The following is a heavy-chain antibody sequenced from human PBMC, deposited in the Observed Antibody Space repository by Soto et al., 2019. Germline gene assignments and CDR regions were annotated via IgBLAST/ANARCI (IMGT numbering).Heavy chain of an antibody. Sequence: LRLSCAASGFTFSSYGMHWVRQAPGKGLEWVSYISSSGSTIYYADSVKGRFTISRDNAKNSLYLQMNSLRAEDTAVYYCAREEDYYDSSGYQGIDYWGQGTLVTVSS. CDR2: ISSSGSTI. V-gene: IGHV3-48*03. CDR1: GFTFSSYG. D-gene: IGHD3-22*01. J-gene: IGHJ4*02. CDR3: AREEDYYDSSGYQGIDY.